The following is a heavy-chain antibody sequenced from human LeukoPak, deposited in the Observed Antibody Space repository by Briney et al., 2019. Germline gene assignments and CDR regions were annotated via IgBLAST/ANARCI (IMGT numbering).Heavy chain of an antibody. CDR1: GFTFSTNS. D-gene: IGHD1-26*01. V-gene: IGHV3-64D*08. J-gene: IGHJ5*02. Sequence: GGSLRLSCSASGFTFSTNSMHWVRRAPGKGLEFFSAITSNGGSTYYADSVKGRFTISRDNSKNTLYLQMSSLRAEDTAVYYCVTVGMTSIWSYLRFDPRGQGTLVSVSS. CDR2: ITSNGGST. CDR3: VTVGMTSIWSYLRFDP.